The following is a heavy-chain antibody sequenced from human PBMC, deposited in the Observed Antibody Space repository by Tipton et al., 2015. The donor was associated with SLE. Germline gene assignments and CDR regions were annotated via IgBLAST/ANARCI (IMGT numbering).Heavy chain of an antibody. J-gene: IGHJ6*02. CDR2: ISTSSTTV. Sequence: SLRLSCAASGFTFSSYSMNWVRQAPGKGLEWVSYISTSSTTVYYADSVKGRFTISRDNAKNSLFLQMNSLRAEDTAVYYCARNDCIGGSCYYYYYGMDVWGQGTTVTVSS. D-gene: IGHD2-15*01. CDR3: ARNDCIGGSCYYYYYGMDV. CDR1: GFTFSSYS. V-gene: IGHV3-48*01.